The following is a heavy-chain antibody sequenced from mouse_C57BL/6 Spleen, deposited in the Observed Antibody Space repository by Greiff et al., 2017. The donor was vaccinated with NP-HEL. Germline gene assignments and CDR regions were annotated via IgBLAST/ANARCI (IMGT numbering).Heavy chain of an antibody. CDR3: ARKGMDGFDY. CDR1: GYAFSSSW. V-gene: IGHV1-82*01. CDR2: IYPGDGDT. Sequence: QVQLQQSGPELVKPGASVKISCKASGYAFSSSWMNWVKQRPGTGLEWIGRIYPGDGDTNYNGKFKGKATLTADKSSSTAYMQLSSLTSEDSAVYFCARKGMDGFDYWGQGTTLTVSS. J-gene: IGHJ2*01. D-gene: IGHD2-3*01.